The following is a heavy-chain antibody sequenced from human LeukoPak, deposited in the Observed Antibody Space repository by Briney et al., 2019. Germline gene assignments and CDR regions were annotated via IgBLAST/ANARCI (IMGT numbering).Heavy chain of an antibody. V-gene: IGHV4-59*12. J-gene: IGHJ4*02. D-gene: IGHD3-10*01. CDR3: AREPLYYYGSGSLIKDFDY. CDR2: IYYSGTT. Sequence: SETLSLTCTVSGGSISSYYWNWIRQPPGKGLEWIGYIYYSGTTNYNPSLKSRVSMSVDTSKNQFSLKLSSVTAADTAVYYCAREPLYYYGSGSLIKDFDYWGQGTLVTVSS. CDR1: GGSISSYY.